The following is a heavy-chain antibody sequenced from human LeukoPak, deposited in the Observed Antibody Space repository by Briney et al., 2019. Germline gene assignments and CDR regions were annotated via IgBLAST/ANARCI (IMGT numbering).Heavy chain of an antibody. CDR2: ISSSSSYI. CDR1: GFTFSSYS. J-gene: IGHJ4*02. V-gene: IGHV3-21*01. D-gene: IGHD3-10*01. CDR3: ARDSGGMVRGTLDY. Sequence: KPGGSLRLSCAASGFTFSSYSMNWVRQAPGKGLEWVSSISSSSSYIYYADSVKGRFTISRDNAKNSLYLQMNSLRAEDTAVYYCARDSGGMVRGTLDYWGQGTLVTVSS.